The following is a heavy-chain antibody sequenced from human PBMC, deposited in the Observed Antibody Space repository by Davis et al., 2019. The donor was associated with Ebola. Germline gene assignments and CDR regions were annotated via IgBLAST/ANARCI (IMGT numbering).Heavy chain of an antibody. J-gene: IGHJ5*02. Sequence: GESLKISCAASGFTFSSYWMSWVRQAPGKGLEWVANIKQDGSEKYYVDSVKGRFTISRDNAKNSLYLQMNSLRAEDTAVYYCARNLGYYYDSSGYSKGDWFDPWGQGTLVTVSS. D-gene: IGHD3-22*01. CDR1: GFTFSSYW. V-gene: IGHV3-7*01. CDR3: ARNLGYYYDSSGYSKGDWFDP. CDR2: IKQDGSEK.